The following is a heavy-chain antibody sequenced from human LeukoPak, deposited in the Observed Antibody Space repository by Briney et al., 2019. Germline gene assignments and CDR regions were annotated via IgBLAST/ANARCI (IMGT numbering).Heavy chain of an antibody. CDR1: GFTFSSYA. CDR2: ISATGNTI. CDR3: ARDSSGNFIPDYFDY. D-gene: IGHD3-10*01. J-gene: IGHJ4*02. Sequence: PGGSLRLSCAASGFTFSSYAMSWVRQAPGKGLEWVSYISATGNTIYYADSVKGRFTISRDNAKNSLYLQMNSLRAEDTAVYYCARDSSGNFIPDYFDYWGQGTLVTVSS. V-gene: IGHV3-48*03.